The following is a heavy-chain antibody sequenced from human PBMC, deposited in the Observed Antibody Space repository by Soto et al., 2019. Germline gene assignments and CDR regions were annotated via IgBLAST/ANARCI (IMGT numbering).Heavy chain of an antibody. Sequence: GGSLRLSCAASGFTFSSYAMHWVRQAPGKGLEWVAVISYDGSNKYYADSVKGRFTISRDNSKNTLYLQMNSLRAEDTAVYYCARDGRGFQLWFDYWGQGTLVTVSS. CDR2: ISYDGSNK. CDR1: GFTFSSYA. D-gene: IGHD5-18*01. J-gene: IGHJ4*02. V-gene: IGHV3-30-3*01. CDR3: ARDGRGFQLWFDY.